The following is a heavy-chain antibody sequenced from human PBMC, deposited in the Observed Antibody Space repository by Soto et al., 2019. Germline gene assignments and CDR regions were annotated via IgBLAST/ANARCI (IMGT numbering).Heavy chain of an antibody. Sequence: SQTLSLTCAISGDSVSSNSATWNWIRQSPSRGLEWLGRTYYRSRWYSEYPVSVKSRIAINPDTSKNQFSLHLNSVTADDTAVYFCARGQLRMDWYFDLWGRGTLVTVSS. V-gene: IGHV6-1*01. CDR1: GDSVSSNSAT. J-gene: IGHJ2*01. CDR2: TYYRSRWYS. CDR3: ARGQLRMDWYFDL. D-gene: IGHD1-1*01.